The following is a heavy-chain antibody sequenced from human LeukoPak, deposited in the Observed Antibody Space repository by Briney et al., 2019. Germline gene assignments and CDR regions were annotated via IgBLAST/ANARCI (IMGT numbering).Heavy chain of an antibody. CDR2: ISGSGGST. J-gene: IGHJ6*02. CDR1: GFTFSSYA. D-gene: IGHD4-11*01. V-gene: IGHV3-23*01. Sequence: PGGSLRLSCAASGFTFSSYAXXWVRQAXXXXXXXXXXISGSGGSTYYADSVKGRFTISRDNSKNTLYLQMNSLRAEDTAVYYCASFYSTLYYYYGMDVWGQGTTVTVSS. CDR3: ASFYSTLYYYYGMDV.